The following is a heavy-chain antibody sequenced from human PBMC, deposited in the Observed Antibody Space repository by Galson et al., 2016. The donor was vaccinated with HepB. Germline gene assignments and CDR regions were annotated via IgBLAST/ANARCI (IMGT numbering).Heavy chain of an antibody. CDR2: ISRSGDSR. CDR3: VQGSTAPAV. Sequence: SLRLSCAASGFTFNSYSMTWVRQAPRKGLEVVASISRSGDSRDYVDSVKGRFTISRDNSKNTLSLQMNSLRADDTAVYYCVQGSTAPAVWGKGTTVTVSS. CDR1: GFTFNSYS. J-gene: IGHJ6*04. V-gene: IGHV3-23*01. D-gene: IGHD1-26*01.